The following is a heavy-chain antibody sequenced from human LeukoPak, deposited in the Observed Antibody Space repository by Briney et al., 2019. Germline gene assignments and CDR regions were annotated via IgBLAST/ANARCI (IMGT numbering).Heavy chain of an antibody. V-gene: IGHV4-34*01. CDR3: ARVTYGSSPDYYYYYYMDV. CDR2: IDQSGTT. J-gene: IGHJ6*03. Sequence: SETLSLTCVVYGGSFSGYYWSWIRQPPGKGLEWIGEIDQSGTTNYNPSLKSRVTISVDTSKNQFSLKLSSVTAADTAVYYCARVTYGSSPDYYYYYYMDVWGKGTTVTVSS. CDR1: GGSFSGYY. D-gene: IGHD6-13*01.